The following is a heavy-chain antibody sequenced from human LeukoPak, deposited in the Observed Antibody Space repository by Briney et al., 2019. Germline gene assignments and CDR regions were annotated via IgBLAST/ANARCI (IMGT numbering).Heavy chain of an antibody. CDR3: ARDLAVAGRWYYYYGMDV. CDR2: ISSSGSTI. D-gene: IGHD6-19*01. Sequence: GGSLRLSCAASGFTFSDYYMSWIRQAPGKGLEWVSYISSSGSTIYYADSVKGRFTISRDNAKNSLYLQMNSLRAEDTAVYYCARDLAVAGRWYYYYGMDVWGQGTTVTVSS. J-gene: IGHJ6*02. CDR1: GFTFSDYY. V-gene: IGHV3-11*04.